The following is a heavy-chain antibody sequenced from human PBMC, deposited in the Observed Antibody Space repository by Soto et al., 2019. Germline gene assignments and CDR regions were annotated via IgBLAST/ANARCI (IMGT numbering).Heavy chain of an antibody. D-gene: IGHD6-13*01. CDR3: ARGCLGSSCSTYYYYYYMDV. J-gene: IGHJ6*03. V-gene: IGHV4-59*01. Sequence: SETLSLTCTVSGGSISSYYWSWIRQPPGKGLEWIGYIYYSGSTNYNPSLKSRVTISVDTSKNQFSLKLSSVTAADTAVYYCARGCLGSSCSTYYYYYYMDVWGKGTTVTVSS. CDR2: IYYSGST. CDR1: GGSISSYY.